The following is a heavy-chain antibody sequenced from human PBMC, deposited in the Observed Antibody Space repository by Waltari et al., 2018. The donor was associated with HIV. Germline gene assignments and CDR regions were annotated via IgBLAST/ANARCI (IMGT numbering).Heavy chain of an antibody. CDR3: ARDLGDFWSGYYSPGAFDI. J-gene: IGHJ3*02. CDR1: GYTFTSYG. Sequence: QVQLVQSGAEVKKPGASVKVSCKASGYTFTSYGISWVRQAPGQGLEWMGWISAYNGNTNYAQKFQGRVTMTTDTSTSTAYMELRSLRSDDTAVYYCARDLGDFWSGYYSPGAFDIWGQGTMVTVSS. V-gene: IGHV1-18*01. CDR2: ISAYNGNT. D-gene: IGHD3-3*01.